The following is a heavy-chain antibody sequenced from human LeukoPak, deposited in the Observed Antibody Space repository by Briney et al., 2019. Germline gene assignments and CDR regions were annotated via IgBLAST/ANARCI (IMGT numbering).Heavy chain of an antibody. CDR3: ARRDYGSGWFDP. CDR1: GGSISSYY. V-gene: IGHV4-59*08. J-gene: IGHJ5*02. Sequence: SETLSLTCTVSGGSISSYYWSWLRQPPGKGLEWIGYIYYSGSTNYNPSLKSRVTISVDTSKNQFSLKLSSVTAADTAVYYCARRDYGSGWFDPWGQGTLVTVSS. D-gene: IGHD3-10*01. CDR2: IYYSGST.